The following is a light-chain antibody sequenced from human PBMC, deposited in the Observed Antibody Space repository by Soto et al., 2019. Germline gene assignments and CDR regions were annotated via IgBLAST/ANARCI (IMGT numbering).Light chain of an antibody. CDR3: QRDNDWPFT. Sequence: EMVMTQSPATLSVSPGEKVTLSCRASESLSTYLAWYQQKPGQAPRLLIYGASTEAPGIPARFSGSGSATDFTLTISSLQSADFAVYYWQRDNDWPFTFVQGTKLEI. J-gene: IGKJ2*01. CDR1: ESLSTY. V-gene: IGKV3-15*01. CDR2: GAS.